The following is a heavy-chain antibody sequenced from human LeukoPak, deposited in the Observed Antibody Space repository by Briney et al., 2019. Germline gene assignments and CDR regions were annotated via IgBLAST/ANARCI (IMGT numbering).Heavy chain of an antibody. CDR2: ISAYNGNT. D-gene: IGHD1-1*01. CDR1: GYTFTSYG. Sequence: ASVKVSCKASGYTFTSYGISWVRQAPGRGLEWMGWISAYNGNTNYAQKLQGRVTMTTDTSTSTAYMELRSLRSDDTAVYYCARDLRYNWNDVRPAFDIWGQGTMVTVSS. J-gene: IGHJ3*02. V-gene: IGHV1-18*01. CDR3: ARDLRYNWNDVRPAFDI.